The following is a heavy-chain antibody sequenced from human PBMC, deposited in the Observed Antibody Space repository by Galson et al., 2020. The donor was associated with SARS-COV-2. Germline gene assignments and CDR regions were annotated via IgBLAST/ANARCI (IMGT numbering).Heavy chain of an antibody. CDR1: GFRFSDYY. J-gene: IGHJ6*02. V-gene: IGHV3-11*01. CDR3: GRGVRSYGPQPHYYYYAMDV. D-gene: IGHD3-16*01. Sequence: GGSLRLSCVTSGFRFSDYYMTWIRLAPGKGLEWVSYITNDGSQGFYADSVKGRFTVSRDNAKDSLYLQMNSLRAEDTAVYFCGRGVRSYGPQPHYYYYAMDVWGQGTTVTVS. CDR2: ITNDGSQG.